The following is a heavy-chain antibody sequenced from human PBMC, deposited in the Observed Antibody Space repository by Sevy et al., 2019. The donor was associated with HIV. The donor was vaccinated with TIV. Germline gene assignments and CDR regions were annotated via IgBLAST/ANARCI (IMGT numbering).Heavy chain of an antibody. Sequence: GGSLRLSCAASGFTFRSFDMHWVRQAPGKGPEWGAFIYYDGRSKYYADSVKGRFTISRDNSDNTMYLQMNNLGAEDTAVYYCARDLGSGWFPLDYWGQGTLVTVSS. J-gene: IGHJ4*02. CDR2: IYYDGRSK. CDR1: GFTFRSFD. D-gene: IGHD6-19*01. V-gene: IGHV3-33*01. CDR3: ARDLGSGWFPLDY.